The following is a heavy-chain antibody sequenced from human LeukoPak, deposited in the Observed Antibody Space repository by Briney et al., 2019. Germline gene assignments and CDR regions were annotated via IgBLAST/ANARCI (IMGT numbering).Heavy chain of an antibody. CDR2: IYHSGST. Sequence: SETLSLTCAVSGGSISSGGYSWSWIRQPPGKGLEWIGYIYHSGSTYYNPSLKSRVTISVDRSKNQFSLKLSSVAAADTAVYYCAREVTTVTTGGWFDPWGQGTLVTVSS. CDR1: GGSISSGGYS. V-gene: IGHV4-30-2*01. CDR3: AREVTTVTTGGWFDP. D-gene: IGHD4-17*01. J-gene: IGHJ5*02.